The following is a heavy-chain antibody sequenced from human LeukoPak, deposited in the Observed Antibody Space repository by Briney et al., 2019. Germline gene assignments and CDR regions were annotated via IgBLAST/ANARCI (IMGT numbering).Heavy chain of an antibody. D-gene: IGHD3-10*01. V-gene: IGHV3-30*04. J-gene: IGHJ4*02. CDR2: ISYDGSNK. CDR3: ARDTYYYGSGLDY. CDR1: GFTFSSYA. Sequence: PVGSLRLSCAPAGFTFSSYAMHRVRQAPGKGLGWVAVISYDGSNKYYADSVKGRFTISRDNSKNTLYLQMNSLRAEDTAVYYCARDTYYYGSGLDYWGQGTLVTVSS.